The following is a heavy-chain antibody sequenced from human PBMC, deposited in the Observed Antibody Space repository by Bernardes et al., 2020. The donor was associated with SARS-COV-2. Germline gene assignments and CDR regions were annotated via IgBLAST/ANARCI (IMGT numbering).Heavy chain of an antibody. Sequence: GGSLRLSCAASGFALSDHYMSWIRQSPGNGLEWVSYISSSGSPMYYADSVKGRFTISRDYAKNSLSMQVNSLRAEDTAGYYCVREGRYGEPEGDCWSQGTLVTVSS. CDR1: GFALSDHY. V-gene: IGHV3-11*01. D-gene: IGHD1-26*01. CDR3: VREGRYGEPEGDC. J-gene: IGHJ4*02. CDR2: ISSSGSPM.